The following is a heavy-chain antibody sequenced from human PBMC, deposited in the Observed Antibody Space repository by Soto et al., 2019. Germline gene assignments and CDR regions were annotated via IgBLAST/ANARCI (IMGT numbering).Heavy chain of an antibody. CDR3: AKVEPGWQWLVRPNYYYYGMDV. CDR2: ISGSGGST. D-gene: IGHD6-19*01. CDR1: GFTFSSYA. J-gene: IGHJ6*02. V-gene: IGHV3-23*01. Sequence: EVQLLESGGGLVQPGGSLRLSCAASGFTFSSYAMSWVRQAPGKGLEWVSAISGSGGSTYYADSVKGRFTISRDNSKNTLDLQMNSLRAEDTAVYYCAKVEPGWQWLVRPNYYYYGMDVWGQGTTVTVSS.